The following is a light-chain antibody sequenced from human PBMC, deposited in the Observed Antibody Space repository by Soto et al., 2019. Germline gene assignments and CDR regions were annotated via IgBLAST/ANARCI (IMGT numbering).Light chain of an antibody. CDR3: QQVNSYPIT. V-gene: IGKV1-9*01. J-gene: IGKJ5*01. CDR2: AAS. CDR1: QGISNS. Sequence: DIHLTQSPSFLSASVGDRVIITCRASQGISNSLAWYQQKPGKAPKLLIYAASTLQSGVPSRFSGSGSGTELTLTIGRLQPEDVATYYCQQVNSYPITFGQGTRLEIK.